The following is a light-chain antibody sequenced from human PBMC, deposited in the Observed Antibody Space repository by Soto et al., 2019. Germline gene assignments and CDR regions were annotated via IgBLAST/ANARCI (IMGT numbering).Light chain of an antibody. Sequence: DIQLTQSSSFLSASVGDRVTITCRASQGIGTYVAWYQQKPGTAPNLLIYAASTLQSGVPSRFSGSGSGTEFTLTSSSLQPEDFATYYWQQVNSHPLTFGGGTKV. V-gene: IGKV1-9*01. CDR1: QGIGTY. J-gene: IGKJ4*01. CDR3: QQVNSHPLT. CDR2: AAS.